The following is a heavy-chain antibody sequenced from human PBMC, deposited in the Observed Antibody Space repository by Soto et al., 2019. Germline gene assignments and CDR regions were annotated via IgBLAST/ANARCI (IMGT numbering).Heavy chain of an antibody. V-gene: IGHV4-30-4*01. D-gene: IGHD3-3*01. Sequence: QVQLQESGPGLVKPSQTLSLTCTVSGGSISSGDYYWSWIRQPPGKGLEWIGYIYYSGSTYYNPSLKSRVTISVDTSKNQFSLKLSSVTAADTAVYYCARGYVLRFLEWLSHPNWFDPWGQGTLVTVSS. CDR2: IYYSGST. CDR3: ARGYVLRFLEWLSHPNWFDP. CDR1: GGSISSGDYY. J-gene: IGHJ5*02.